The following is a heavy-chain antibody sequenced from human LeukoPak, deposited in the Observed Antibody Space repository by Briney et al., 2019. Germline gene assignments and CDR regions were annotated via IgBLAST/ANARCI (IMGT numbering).Heavy chain of an antibody. J-gene: IGHJ4*02. V-gene: IGHV3-64D*09. CDR1: GFTFSNYA. D-gene: IGHD2-15*01. CDR2: ITNNGSST. Sequence: PGGSLRLSCSASGFTFSNYAMYWVRQAPGKGLEYVSAITNNGSSTYYADSVKGRFTISRDNSKNTVYLQMSSLRAEDTAVYYCVKVDCNGGSCYFKYWGQGTLVSVSS. CDR3: VKVDCNGGSCYFKY.